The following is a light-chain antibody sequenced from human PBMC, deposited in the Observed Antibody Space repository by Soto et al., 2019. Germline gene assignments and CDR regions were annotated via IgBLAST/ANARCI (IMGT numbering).Light chain of an antibody. Sequence: DIVMTQSPDSLAVSLGERATINCKSSQSVLYSSNNKNYLAWYQQKPGQPPKLLIYWASTRESGVPDRFSGSGSGTDFTLTISSLQAEDVAVYSCQQHYSAPPAFGPGTKVDIK. J-gene: IGKJ3*01. CDR3: QQHYSAPPA. CDR2: WAS. V-gene: IGKV4-1*01. CDR1: QSVLYSSNNKNY.